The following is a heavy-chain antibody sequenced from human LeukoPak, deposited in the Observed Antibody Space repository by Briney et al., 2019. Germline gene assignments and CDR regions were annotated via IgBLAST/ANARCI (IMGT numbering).Heavy chain of an antibody. Sequence: GGSLRLSCAASGFSFSTYAMHWVRQAPGKGLEWVAVISKDGSNNDYADSVKGRFTISRDNSKNTLYLQMNSLRAEDTAVYYCARETYYYDSSGYYYGGPLDYWGQGTLVTVSS. J-gene: IGHJ4*02. CDR1: GFSFSTYA. D-gene: IGHD3-22*01. V-gene: IGHV3-30*04. CDR2: ISKDGSNN. CDR3: ARETYYYDSSGYYYGGPLDY.